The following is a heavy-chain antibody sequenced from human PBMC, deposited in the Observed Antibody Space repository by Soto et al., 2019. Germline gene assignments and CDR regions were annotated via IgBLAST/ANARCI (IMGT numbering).Heavy chain of an antibody. J-gene: IGHJ6*03. CDR1: GFTFGDYA. CDR3: TRGSSSWTAYYFYMDV. V-gene: IGHV3-49*03. D-gene: IGHD6-13*01. Sequence: EVQLVESGGGLVQPGRSLRLSCTASGFTFGDYAMSWFRQAPGKGLEWVGLIRSKAYGGTTEYAASVKGRFTISRDDSKSIAYMQMNSLKTEDTAVYYGTRGSSSWTAYYFYMDVWGKGTTVTVSS. CDR2: IRSKAYGGTT.